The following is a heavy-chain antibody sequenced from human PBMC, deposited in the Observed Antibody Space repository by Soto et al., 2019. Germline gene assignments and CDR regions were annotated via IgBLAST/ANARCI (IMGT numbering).Heavy chain of an antibody. CDR2: ISWNSGSI. CDR3: AKVAGGMDV. J-gene: IGHJ6*02. CDR1: GFTFDDYA. V-gene: IGHV3-9*01. Sequence: EVQLVESGGGLVQPGRSLRLSCAASGFTFDDYAMHWVRQAPGKGLEWVSGISWNSGSIGYADSVKGRFTISRDNAKNSLYLQMDSLRAEDTALYYCAKVAGGMDVWGQGTTVTVSS.